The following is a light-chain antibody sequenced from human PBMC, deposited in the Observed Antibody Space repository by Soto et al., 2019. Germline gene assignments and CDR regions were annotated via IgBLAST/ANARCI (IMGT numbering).Light chain of an antibody. J-gene: IGKJ1*01. V-gene: IGKV3-20*01. Sequence: IGLTLSPFTLAMSPRERATLSCRASQSVSSYYLAWYQQKPGQAPRLLIYAASSRATGIPDWISGGGSGTDFTLTSSRQEDDVFTVYFCHQDFILPWTLGEGSKV. CDR3: HQDFILPWT. CDR1: QSVSSYY. CDR2: AAS.